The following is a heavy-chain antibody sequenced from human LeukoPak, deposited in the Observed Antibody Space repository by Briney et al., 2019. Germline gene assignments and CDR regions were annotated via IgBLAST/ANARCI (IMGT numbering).Heavy chain of an antibody. J-gene: IGHJ4*02. CDR1: GFTFSMSS. D-gene: IGHD6-13*01. CDR3: ARGRAGIAAAGFDY. V-gene: IGHV3-30*04. CDR2: ISFDGANK. Sequence: GGSLRLSCATSGFTFSMSSMHWVRLAPGKGLEWLAGISFDGANKFSGDSVKGRFSISRDNSKNTLYLQMNSLGLDDTAVYFCARGRAGIAAAGFDYWGQGALVTVSS.